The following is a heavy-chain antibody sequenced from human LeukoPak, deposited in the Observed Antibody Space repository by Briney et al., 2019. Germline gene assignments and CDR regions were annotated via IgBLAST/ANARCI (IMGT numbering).Heavy chain of an antibody. CDR2: IWYDGSNK. D-gene: IGHD4-17*01. Sequence: GGSLRLSCTASGFTVRTHSMSWVRQAPGKGLEWVAVIWYDGSNKYYADSVKGRFTISRDNSKNTLYLQMNSLRAEDTAVYYCASYATVTHNFDYWGQGTLVTVSS. CDR1: GFTVRTHS. V-gene: IGHV3-33*08. J-gene: IGHJ4*02. CDR3: ASYATVTHNFDY.